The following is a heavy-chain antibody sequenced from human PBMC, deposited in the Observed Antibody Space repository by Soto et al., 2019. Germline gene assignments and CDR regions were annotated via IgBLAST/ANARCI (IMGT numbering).Heavy chain of an antibody. Sequence: SQILRLTCTVAGGSISSFCWSWIRQPPGKGLEWIGYIDYSGSTTYNPSLKTRVTLSVDTSKNQFSLKLSSVTAADTAVYYCARGRGDSRGTNFDSWGQGILVTSPQ. CDR1: GGSISSFC. V-gene: IGHV4-59*01. J-gene: IGHJ4*02. CDR3: ARGRGDSRGTNFDS. D-gene: IGHD3-22*01. CDR2: IDYSGST.